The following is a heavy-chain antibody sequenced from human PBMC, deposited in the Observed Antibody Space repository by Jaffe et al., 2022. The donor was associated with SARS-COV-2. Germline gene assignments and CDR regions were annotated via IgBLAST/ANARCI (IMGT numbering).Heavy chain of an antibody. CDR2: IYYSGST. V-gene: IGHV4-61*01. J-gene: IGHJ2*01. Sequence: QVQLQESGPGLVKPSQTLSLTCTVSGGSISSGSYYWSWIRQPPGKGLEWIGYIYYSGSTNYNPSLKSRVTISVDTSKNQFSLKLSSVTAADTAVYYCARDTLYNWNDLRYFDLWGRGTLVTVSS. CDR1: GGSISSGSYY. CDR3: ARDTLYNWNDLRYFDL. D-gene: IGHD1-20*01.